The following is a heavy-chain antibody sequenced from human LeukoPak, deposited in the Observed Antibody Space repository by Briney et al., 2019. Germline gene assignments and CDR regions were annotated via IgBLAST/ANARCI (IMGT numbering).Heavy chain of an antibody. D-gene: IGHD3-10*01. CDR2: IYYSGST. CDR1: GGSISSSSYY. J-gene: IGHJ5*02. V-gene: IGHV4-39*01. CDR3: ARHARRVMSSGSSRPLLDYLGEGFDP. Sequence: SETLSLTCTVSGGSISSSSYYWGWIRQPPGKGLEWIGSIYYSGSTYYNPSLKSRVTISVDTSKNQFSLKLSSVTAADTAVYYCARHARRVMSSGSSRPLLDYLGEGFDPWGQGTLVTVSS.